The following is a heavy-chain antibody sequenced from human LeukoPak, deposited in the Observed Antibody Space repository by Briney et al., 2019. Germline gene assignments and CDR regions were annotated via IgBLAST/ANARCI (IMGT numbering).Heavy chain of an antibody. D-gene: IGHD5-12*01. CDR1: GGSINSGDYS. V-gene: IGHV4-30-4*01. J-gene: IGHJ5*02. Sequence: SETLSLTCTVSGGSINSGDYSWSWIRQPPGKGLEWIGYIFYSGSTYYNSPLKSRVTISVDTSKNQFSLKLTSVTAADTAVYYCARVHSGATAPGSWGQGTLVTVSS. CDR3: ARVHSGATAPGS. CDR2: IFYSGST.